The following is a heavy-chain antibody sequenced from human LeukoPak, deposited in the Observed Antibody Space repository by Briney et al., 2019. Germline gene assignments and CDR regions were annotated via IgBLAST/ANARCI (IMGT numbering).Heavy chain of an antibody. Sequence: GGSLRLSCASSGFTVIDNYMSWVRQAPGKGLEWVSGIYSGGSTYYADSVKGRFTISRDNSKNTVYLQMNSLRAEDTAVYYCARVWYSTYFDSWGQGTLVTVSS. CDR2: IYSGGST. V-gene: IGHV3-53*01. CDR1: GFTVIDNY. CDR3: ARVWYSTYFDS. D-gene: IGHD6-13*01. J-gene: IGHJ4*02.